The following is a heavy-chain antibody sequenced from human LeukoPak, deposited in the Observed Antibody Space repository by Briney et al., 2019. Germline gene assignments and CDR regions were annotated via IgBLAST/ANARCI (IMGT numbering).Heavy chain of an antibody. CDR2: INSDRSST. D-gene: IGHD3-9*01. V-gene: IGHV3-74*01. CDR1: GFTFSSYW. CDR3: ARSPTYYDILTGYYPAYYFDY. J-gene: IGHJ4*02. Sequence: GGSLRLSCAASGFTFSSYWMHWVRQAPGKGLVWVSRINSDRSSTSYADSVKGRFTISRDNAKNTLYLQMNSLRAEDTAVYYCARSPTYYDILTGYYPAYYFDYWGQGTLVTVSS.